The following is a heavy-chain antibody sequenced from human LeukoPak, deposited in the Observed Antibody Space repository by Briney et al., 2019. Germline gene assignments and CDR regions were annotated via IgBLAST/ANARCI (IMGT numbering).Heavy chain of an antibody. CDR1: GGSILSGNW. D-gene: IGHD5-12*01. J-gene: IGHJ4*02. CDR2: IYHSGRT. CDR3: ASSDGLPPRSDSSYDVFDY. V-gene: IGHV4-4*02. Sequence: PSGTLSLPCAVSGGSILSGNWWSWVRQPPGKGLEWIGEIYHSGRTNYNPSLKSRVTMSLDKSKNQFSLNLSSVTAADTALYYCASSDGLPPRSDSSYDVFDYWGQGTLVTVSS.